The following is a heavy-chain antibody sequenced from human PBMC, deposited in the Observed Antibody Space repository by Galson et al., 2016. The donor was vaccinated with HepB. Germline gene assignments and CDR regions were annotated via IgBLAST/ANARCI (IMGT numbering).Heavy chain of an antibody. CDR2: INWSGDRT. J-gene: IGHJ6*02. CDR3: ARGLVGAGMDV. D-gene: IGHD3-10*01. CDR1: GFTFDDYG. V-gene: IGHV3-20*01. Sequence: SLRLSCAVSGFTFDDYGMTWVRQAPGKGLEWVSGINWSGDRTAYADSVKGRFTMYRDDARYSLYLQMSSLRVEDTALYQCARGLVGAGMDVWGQGTTVTVSS.